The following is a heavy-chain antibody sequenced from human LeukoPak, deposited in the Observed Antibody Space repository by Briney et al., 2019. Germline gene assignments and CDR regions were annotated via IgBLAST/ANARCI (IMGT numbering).Heavy chain of an antibody. CDR2: IYHSGST. CDR3: AREGIPPRYGSGSYYRNPFDY. V-gene: IGHV4-4*02. D-gene: IGHD3-10*01. CDR1: GGSISSSNW. Sequence: SETLSLTCAVSGGSISSSNWWSWVRQPPGKGLEWIGEIYHSGSTNYNPSLKSRVTISVDKSKNQFSLKLSSVTAADTAVYYCAREGIPPRYGSGSYYRNPFDYWGQGTPVTVSS. J-gene: IGHJ4*02.